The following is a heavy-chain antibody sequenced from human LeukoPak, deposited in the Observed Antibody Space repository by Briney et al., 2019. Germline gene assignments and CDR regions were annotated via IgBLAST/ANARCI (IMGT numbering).Heavy chain of an antibody. CDR1: GFTFSTYA. Sequence: GGSLRLSCAASGFTFSTYAMTWVRQAPGKGLEWVSGISASGGTTYYADSVKGRFTISRDNSKSTLYLQMNTLRAEDTAVYYCAKKMATNLSGAFDIWGQGTLVTVSS. D-gene: IGHD5-24*01. CDR3: AKKMATNLSGAFDI. V-gene: IGHV3-23*01. J-gene: IGHJ3*02. CDR2: ISASGGTT.